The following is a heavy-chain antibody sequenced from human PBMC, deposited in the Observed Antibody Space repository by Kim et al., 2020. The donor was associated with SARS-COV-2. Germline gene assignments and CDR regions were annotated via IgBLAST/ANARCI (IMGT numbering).Heavy chain of an antibody. D-gene: IGHD2-15*01. J-gene: IGHJ3*02. V-gene: IGHV3-21*01. Sequence: LSLTCAASGFTFSSYSMNWVRQAPGKGLEWVSSISSSSSYIYYADSVKGRFTISRDNAKNSLYLQMNSLRAEDTAVYYCARGGRYCSGGSCYGNDAFDIWGQRTMVTVSS. CDR1: GFTFSSYS. CDR3: ARGGRYCSGGSCYGNDAFDI. CDR2: ISSSSSYI.